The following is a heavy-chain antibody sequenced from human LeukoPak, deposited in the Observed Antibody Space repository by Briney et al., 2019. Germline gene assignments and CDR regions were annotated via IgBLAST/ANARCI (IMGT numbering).Heavy chain of an antibody. D-gene: IGHD2-21*02. CDR2: ISAYNGNT. CDR3: ARDVEARAPDCGGDCYSWFDP. V-gene: IGHV1-18*03. Sequence: ASVKVSCKASGYTFTSYGISWVRQAPGQGLEWMGWISAYNGNTNYAQKLQGRVTMTTDTSTSTAYMELRSLRSDDMAVYYCARDVEARAPDCGGDCYSWFDPWGQGTLVTVSS. CDR1: GYTFTSYG. J-gene: IGHJ5*02.